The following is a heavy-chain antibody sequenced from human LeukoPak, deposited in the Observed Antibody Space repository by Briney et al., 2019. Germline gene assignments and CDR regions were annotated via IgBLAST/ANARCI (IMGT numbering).Heavy chain of an antibody. J-gene: IGHJ3*02. Sequence: GASVKVSCKASGYTFTGYYIHWVRQAPGQGLEWMGWINPTSGDTNYAQKLQGRVTMTTDTSTSTAYMELRSLRSDDTAVYYCARDRASTYYYDSSGYYYASDAFDIWGQGTMVTVSS. CDR2: INPTSGDT. V-gene: IGHV1-2*02. CDR1: GYTFTGYY. D-gene: IGHD3-22*01. CDR3: ARDRASTYYYDSSGYYYASDAFDI.